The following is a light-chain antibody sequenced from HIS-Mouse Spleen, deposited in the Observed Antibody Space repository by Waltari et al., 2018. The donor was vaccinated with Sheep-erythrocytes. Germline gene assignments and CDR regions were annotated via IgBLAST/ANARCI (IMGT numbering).Light chain of an antibody. CDR2: GSS. V-gene: IGKV3-15*01. Sequence: EIVMKQYPATLSVSSGERATLSCRASQSVTSNLAWYQQKPGQAPRLLIYGSSTRATGIPARFSDSESSTEFTLTISILQSEDFAVYYSQQYNNWTPTFGQGTKVEIK. CDR3: QQYNNWTPT. CDR1: QSVTSN. J-gene: IGKJ1*01.